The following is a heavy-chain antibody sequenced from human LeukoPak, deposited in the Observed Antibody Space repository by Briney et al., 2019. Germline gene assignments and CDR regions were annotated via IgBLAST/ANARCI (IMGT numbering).Heavy chain of an antibody. D-gene: IGHD1-7*01. Sequence: SETLSLTCTVSGGSFRGDYYWAWIRQPPGKGLEWIGSIYSGGRIYYNPSLKSRVSISIDTSNNDLSLKVTSVTAADTAVYYCATSGNYAYPAKYWGQGTLVTVSS. V-gene: IGHV4-39*02. CDR1: GGSFRGDYY. CDR2: IYSGGRI. CDR3: ATSGNYAYPAKY. J-gene: IGHJ4*02.